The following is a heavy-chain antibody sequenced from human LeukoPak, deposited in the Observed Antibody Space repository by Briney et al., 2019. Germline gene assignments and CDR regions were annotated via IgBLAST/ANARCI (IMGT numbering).Heavy chain of an antibody. CDR1: GFTFSDYS. D-gene: IGHD3-9*01. J-gene: IGHJ4*02. CDR2: ISRGSRHV. Sequence: GGSLRLSCAASGFTFSDYSMNWVRQAPGKGLEWVSSISRGSRHVYYADSLEGRFTISRDDAKNTLYLQMNSLRAEDTAVYYCAREVQPVNDYDILTGYYFDYWGQGTLVTVSS. CDR3: AREVQPVNDYDILTGYYFDY. V-gene: IGHV3-21*01.